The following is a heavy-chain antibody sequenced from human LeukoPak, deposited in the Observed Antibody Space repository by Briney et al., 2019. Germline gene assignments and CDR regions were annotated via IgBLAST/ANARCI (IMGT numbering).Heavy chain of an antibody. CDR2: IYYSGNT. CDR1: GVSIRSGGYY. D-gene: IGHD3-9*01. J-gene: IGHJ4*02. V-gene: IGHV4-31*03. CDR3: ARDTPWGYFD. Sequence: SETLSLTCTVSGVSIRSGGYYWSWIRQHPGKGLEWIGYIYYSGNTYYNPSLKSRVTISVDTSKNQFSLKLSSVTAADTAVYYCARDTPWGYFDWGQGTLVTVSS.